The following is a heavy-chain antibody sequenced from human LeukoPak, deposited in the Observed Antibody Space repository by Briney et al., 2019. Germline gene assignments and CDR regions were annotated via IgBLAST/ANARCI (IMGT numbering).Heavy chain of an antibody. V-gene: IGHV3-30*18. CDR3: AQDRDYVWGSSRLGVFDI. Sequence: GGSLRLSCAASGFTFSTYGMHWVRQAPCKGLEWVAVMSYDGINQYYGDSVKGRFTISRDNSKNTLYLQMNSLRAEDTAVYYCAQDRDYVWGSSRLGVFDIWGQGTMVTVSS. D-gene: IGHD3-16*02. J-gene: IGHJ3*02. CDR2: MSYDGINQ. CDR1: GFTFSTYG.